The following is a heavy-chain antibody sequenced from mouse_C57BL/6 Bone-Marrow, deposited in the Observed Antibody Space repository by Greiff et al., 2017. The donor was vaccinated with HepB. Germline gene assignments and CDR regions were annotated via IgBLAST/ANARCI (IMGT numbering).Heavy chain of an antibody. CDR1: GFNIKNTY. Sequence: VQLKQSVAELVRPGASVKLSCTASGFNIKNTYMHWVKQRPEQGLEWIGRIDPANGNTKYAPKFQGKATITADTSSNTAFLQLSSLTSEDTAIYYCARGGGITTVVAPDWYFDVWGTGTTVTVSS. V-gene: IGHV14-3*01. J-gene: IGHJ1*03. D-gene: IGHD1-1*01. CDR3: ARGGGITTVVAPDWYFDV. CDR2: IDPANGNT.